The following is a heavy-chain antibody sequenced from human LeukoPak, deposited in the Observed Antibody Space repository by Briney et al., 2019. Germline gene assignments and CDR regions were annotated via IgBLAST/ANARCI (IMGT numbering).Heavy chain of an antibody. CDR3: ARDAPIYYYDSSGYLMDY. CDR1: GFTFSSYW. D-gene: IGHD3-22*01. CDR2: IKQDGSEK. V-gene: IGHV3-7*01. J-gene: IGHJ4*02. Sequence: GGSLRLSCAASGFTFSSYWMSWVRQAPGKGLEWVANIKQDGSEKYYVDSVKGRFTISRDNAKNSLYLQMNSLRAEDTAVYYCARDAPIYYYDSSGYLMDYWGQGTLVTVSS.